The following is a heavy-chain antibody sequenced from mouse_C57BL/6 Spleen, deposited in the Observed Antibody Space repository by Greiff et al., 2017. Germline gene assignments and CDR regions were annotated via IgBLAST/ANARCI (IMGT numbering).Heavy chain of an antibody. Sequence: QVQLQQPGAELVKPGASVKLSCKASGYTFTSYWMQWVKQRPGQGLEWIGEIDPSDSYTNYNQKFKGKATLTVDTSSSTAYMQLSSLTSEDSAVYYCARRSYYGSSYAMDYWGQGTSVTVSS. V-gene: IGHV1-50*01. J-gene: IGHJ4*01. CDR3: ARRSYYGSSYAMDY. CDR2: IDPSDSYT. D-gene: IGHD1-1*01. CDR1: GYTFTSYW.